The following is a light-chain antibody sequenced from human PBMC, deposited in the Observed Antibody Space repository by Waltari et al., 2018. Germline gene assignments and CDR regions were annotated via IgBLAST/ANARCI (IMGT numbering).Light chain of an antibody. J-gene: IGLJ2*01. V-gene: IGLV2-8*01. CDR1: TSNVGACNY. Sequence: QSALPQPPAAAGAPGRSVTISCTETTSNVGACNYFSWYQRHPRKAPRLIIYAVNKRPSGVPDRFSGSKSGNTASLTVSGLQAEDEADYFCSSYAGNYNHVFFGGGTKLTAL. CDR3: SSYAGNYNHVF. CDR2: AVN.